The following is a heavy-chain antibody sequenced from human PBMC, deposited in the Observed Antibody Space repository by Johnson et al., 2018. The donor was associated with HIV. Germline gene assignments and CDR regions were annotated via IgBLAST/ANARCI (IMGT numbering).Heavy chain of an antibody. CDR1: KFTVSSNY. CDR3: ARHNWNDLAFDI. J-gene: IGHJ3*02. CDR2: IYSDGST. D-gene: IGHD1-20*01. V-gene: IGHV3-66*04. Sequence: VQVLESGGGLVQPGGSLRLSCAASKFTVSSNYMSWVRQAPGKGLEWVSVIYSDGSTYYSDSVKGRFTISRDNSKNTVHLQMNSLRAEDTAVYYCARHNWNDLAFDIWGQGTMVTVSS.